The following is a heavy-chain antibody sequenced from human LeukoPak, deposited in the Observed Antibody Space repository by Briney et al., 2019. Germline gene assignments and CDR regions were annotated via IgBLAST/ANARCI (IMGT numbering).Heavy chain of an antibody. V-gene: IGHV4-61*08. Sequence: SETLSLTCTVSGGSVSSGDYYWSWIRQPPGKGLEWIGFIYHSGGTNYNPPLKSRVTISVDTSKNQFSLKLSSVTAADTAVYYCARDIDRGSSGYYGMDVWGQGTTVTVSS. CDR2: IYHSGGT. J-gene: IGHJ6*02. D-gene: IGHD6-6*01. CDR3: ARDIDRGSSGYYGMDV. CDR1: GGSVSSGDYY.